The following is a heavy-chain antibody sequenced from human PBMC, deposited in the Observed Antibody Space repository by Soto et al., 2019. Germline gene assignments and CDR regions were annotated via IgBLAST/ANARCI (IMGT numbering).Heavy chain of an antibody. CDR1: GGSFSGYY. CDR2: INHSGST. Sequence: QVQLQQWGAGLLKPSETLSLTCAVYGGSFSGYYWSWIRQPPGKGLGWIGEINHSGSTNYNPSLKSRVTISVDTSKNQFSLKLSSVTAADTAVYYCARTGYSGSYFDAFDIWGQGTMVTVSS. V-gene: IGHV4-34*01. D-gene: IGHD1-26*01. J-gene: IGHJ3*02. CDR3: ARTGYSGSYFDAFDI.